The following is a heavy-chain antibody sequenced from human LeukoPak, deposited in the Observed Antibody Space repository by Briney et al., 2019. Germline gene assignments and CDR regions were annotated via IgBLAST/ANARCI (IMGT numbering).Heavy chain of an antibody. CDR1: GGSISSSSYY. D-gene: IGHD1-7*01. Sequence: PSETLSLTCTVSGGSISSSSYYWGWIRQPPGKGLEWIGSIYYSGSTYYNPSLKSRVTISVDTSKNQFSLKLSSVTAADTAVYYCATWNWNYAFDYWGQGPLVTVSS. CDR2: IYYSGST. J-gene: IGHJ4*02. CDR3: ATWNWNYAFDY. V-gene: IGHV4-39*01.